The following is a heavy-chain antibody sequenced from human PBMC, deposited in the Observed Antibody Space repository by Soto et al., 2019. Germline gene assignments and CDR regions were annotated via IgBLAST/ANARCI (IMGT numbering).Heavy chain of an antibody. Sequence: SETLSLTCTVSGGSISSYYWSWIRQPPGKGLEWIGYIYYSGSANYNPSLKSRVTISVDTSKNQFSLKLSSVTAADTAVYYCARAYCGGDCYTTRVEWFDPWGQGTLVTVSS. V-gene: IGHV4-59*01. D-gene: IGHD2-21*02. CDR3: ARAYCGGDCYTTRVEWFDP. J-gene: IGHJ5*02. CDR2: IYYSGSA. CDR1: GGSISSYY.